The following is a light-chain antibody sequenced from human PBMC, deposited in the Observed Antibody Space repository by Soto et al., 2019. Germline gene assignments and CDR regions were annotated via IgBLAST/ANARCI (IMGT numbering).Light chain of an antibody. Sequence: QSALTQPASVSVSPGQSITSSCTGTRSDVGNYNLVSWYQQYPGKAPKLMIYDGGKRPSGVSNRFSGSKSGNTASLTISGLQAEDEADYYCCSFALRSPVHFVGGTKLTVL. CDR3: CSFALRSPVH. CDR2: DGG. V-gene: IGLV2-23*01. CDR1: RSDVGNYNL. J-gene: IGLJ2*01.